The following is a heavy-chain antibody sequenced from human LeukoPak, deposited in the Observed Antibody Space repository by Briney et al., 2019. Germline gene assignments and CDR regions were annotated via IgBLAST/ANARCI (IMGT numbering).Heavy chain of an antibody. V-gene: IGHV3-30*02. Sequence: GGSLRLSCAASGFTFSNYGMNWVRQAPGKGLEWVAFIFYHGNNKYSADSVKGRFTISRDNSKNTLYLQMNTLRAEDTAVYYCAKDCTIRGVIISLDYWGQGTLVTVSS. CDR2: IFYHGNNK. J-gene: IGHJ4*02. D-gene: IGHD3-10*01. CDR1: GFTFSNYG. CDR3: AKDCTIRGVIISLDY.